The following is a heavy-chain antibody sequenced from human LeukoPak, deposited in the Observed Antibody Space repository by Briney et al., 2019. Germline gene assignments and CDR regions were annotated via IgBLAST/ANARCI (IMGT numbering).Heavy chain of an antibody. CDR3: ASSKIYCSGGSCYSFPNYYYYMDV. V-gene: IGHV4-59*01. J-gene: IGHJ6*03. CDR1: GGSISSYY. Sequence: SETLSLTCTVSGGSISSYYWSWIRQPPGKGLEWIGYIYYGGSTNYNPSLKSRVTISVDTSKNQFSLKLSSVTAADTAVYYCASSKIYCSGGSCYSFPNYYYYMDVWGKGTTVTISS. CDR2: IYYGGST. D-gene: IGHD2-15*01.